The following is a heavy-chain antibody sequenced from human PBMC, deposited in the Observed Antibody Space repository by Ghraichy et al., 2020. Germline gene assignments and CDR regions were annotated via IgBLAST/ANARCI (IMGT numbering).Heavy chain of an antibody. CDR1: GFTFSSYS. Sequence: GGSLRLSCAASGFTFSSYSMNWVRQAPGKGLEWVSYISSSSSTIYYADSVKGRFTISRDNAKNSLYLQMNSLRDEDTAVYYCASSKGNYYDSSGYSDAFDIWGQGTMVTVSS. J-gene: IGHJ3*02. V-gene: IGHV3-48*02. D-gene: IGHD3-22*01. CDR3: ASSKGNYYDSSGYSDAFDI. CDR2: ISSSSSTI.